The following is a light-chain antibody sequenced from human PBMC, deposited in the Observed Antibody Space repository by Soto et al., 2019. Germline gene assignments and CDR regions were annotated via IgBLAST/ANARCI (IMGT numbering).Light chain of an antibody. CDR1: QSISSW. CDR2: KAS. Sequence: DIQMTQSPSTLSASVGDRVTITCRASQSISSWLAWYQQKPGKAPKLLIYKASSLQSGVPSRFSGSGSGTEFTLTISSLQPDDLATYYCQQYDSYPTLGQGTRVEIK. V-gene: IGKV1-5*03. CDR3: QQYDSYPT. J-gene: IGKJ1*01.